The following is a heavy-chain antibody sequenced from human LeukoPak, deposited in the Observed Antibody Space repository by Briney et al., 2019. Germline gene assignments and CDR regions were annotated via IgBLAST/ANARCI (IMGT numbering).Heavy chain of an antibody. CDR2: IYYSGST. J-gene: IGHJ4*02. CDR3: ARDLLNEGNHLDY. CDR1: GGSISSGDYY. Sequence: SETLSLTCTVSGGSISSGDYYWSWIRQPPGKGLGWIGYIYYSGSTYYNPSLKSRVIISVDTSKNQFSLKLSSVTAADTAVYYCARDLLNEGNHLDYWGQGTLVTVSS. D-gene: IGHD4-23*01. V-gene: IGHV4-30-4*01.